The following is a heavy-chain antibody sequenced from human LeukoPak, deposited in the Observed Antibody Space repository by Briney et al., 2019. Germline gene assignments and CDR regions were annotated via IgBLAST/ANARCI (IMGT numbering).Heavy chain of an antibody. Sequence: GGSLRLSCAASGFTFSSYKMDWVRQAPGKGLEWVSSISSTSSYIYYADSVKGRFTISRDNAKNSLYLQMNSLRAEDTAVYYCAREIATADSRLFDYWGQGTLVTVSS. V-gene: IGHV3-21*01. J-gene: IGHJ4*02. CDR1: GFTFSSYK. CDR3: AREIATADSRLFDY. D-gene: IGHD6-13*01. CDR2: ISSTSSYI.